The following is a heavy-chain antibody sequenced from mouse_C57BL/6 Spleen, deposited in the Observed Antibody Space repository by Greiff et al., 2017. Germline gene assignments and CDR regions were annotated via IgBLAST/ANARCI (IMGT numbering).Heavy chain of an antibody. J-gene: IGHJ2*01. CDR1: GYTFTDYE. CDR3: TRTRVDY. Sequence: VQLQQSGAELVRPGASVTLSCKASGYTFTDYEMHWVKQTPVHGLEWIGAIDPETGGTAYNQKFKGKAILTAAKSSSTAYMELRSLTSEDSAVYYCTRTRVDYWGQGTTLTVSS. CDR2: IDPETGGT. V-gene: IGHV1-15*01.